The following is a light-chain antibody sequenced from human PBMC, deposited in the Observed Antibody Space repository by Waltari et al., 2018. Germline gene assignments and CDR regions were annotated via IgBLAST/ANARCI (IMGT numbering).Light chain of an antibody. J-gene: IGLJ2*01. CDR2: DVS. CDR1: SSDAGGSDY. V-gene: IGLV2-14*03. Sequence: QSALTQPASASVSPGQSTSISCTGTSSDAGGSDYVSCYQQYPGKAPKLMIFDVSNRPSGVSDRFSGSKSGNTASLTISGLQAEDEAYYYCSSYSTSSTLVVFGGGTKVTVL. CDR3: SSYSTSSTLVV.